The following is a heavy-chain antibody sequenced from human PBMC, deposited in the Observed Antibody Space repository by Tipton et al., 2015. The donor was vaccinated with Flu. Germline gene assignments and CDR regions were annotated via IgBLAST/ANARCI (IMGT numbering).Heavy chain of an antibody. CDR2: MPYSGSP. CDR3: ARGPEQWLVNPHYFDY. Sequence: TLSLTCNVSGDSIRTSGHYWGWIRQSPGKGLAWIASMPYSGSPYYNPSLKSRVTISVDTSKNQFSLKLSSVTAADTAVYYCARGPEQWLVNPHYFDYWGQGTLVTVSS. J-gene: IGHJ4*02. CDR1: GDSIRTSGHY. D-gene: IGHD6-19*01. V-gene: IGHV4-39*07.